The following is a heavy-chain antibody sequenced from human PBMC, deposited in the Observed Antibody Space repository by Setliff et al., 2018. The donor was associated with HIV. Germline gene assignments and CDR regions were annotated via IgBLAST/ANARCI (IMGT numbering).Heavy chain of an antibody. D-gene: IGHD5-12*01. CDR2: INHSRRT. Sequence: SETLSLTCAVYGGSFSGFYWNWIRQAPGKGLEWIGEINHSRRTKYNPSLKSRVTISVDTSKNQFSLRLNSVTAADTAVYYCASDISPDDGYNRLHYFNYWGQGTLVTVSS. V-gene: IGHV4-34*01. CDR1: GGSFSGFY. CDR3: ASDISPDDGYNRLHYFNY. J-gene: IGHJ4*02.